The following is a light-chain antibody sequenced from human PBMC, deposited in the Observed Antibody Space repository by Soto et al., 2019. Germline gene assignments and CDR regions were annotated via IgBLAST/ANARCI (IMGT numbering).Light chain of an antibody. CDR3: SSYTTSNTYV. Sequence: SVLTQPPSVSVSPGQSVAISCPGSRREVGSNNRVSWYHQPPGTAPKLIIYDVTNRPSGVPDRFSGSKSGNTASLTVSGLQAEDEADYYCSSYTTSNTYVFGTGTKATVL. V-gene: IGLV2-18*02. CDR1: RREVGSNNR. J-gene: IGLJ1*01. CDR2: DVT.